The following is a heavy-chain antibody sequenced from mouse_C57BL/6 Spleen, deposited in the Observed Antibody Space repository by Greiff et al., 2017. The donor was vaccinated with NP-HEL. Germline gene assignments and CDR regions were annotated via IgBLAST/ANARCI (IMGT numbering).Heavy chain of an antibody. CDR2: IYPSSGNT. CDR1: GYTFTSYG. D-gene: IGHD2-1*01. V-gene: IGHV1-81*01. CDR3: ARARGNDYYAMDY. Sequence: VQLQQSGAELARPGASVKLSCKASGYTFTSYGISWVKHSTGQGLDWIGEIYPSSGNTYYNEKFKGKATLTADKSSSTAYMELRSLTSEDSAVYFCARARGNDYYAMDYWGQGTSVTVSS. J-gene: IGHJ4*01.